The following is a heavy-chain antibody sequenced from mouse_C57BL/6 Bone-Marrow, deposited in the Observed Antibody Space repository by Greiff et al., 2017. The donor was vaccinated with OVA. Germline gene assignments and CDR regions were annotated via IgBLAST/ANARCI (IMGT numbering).Heavy chain of an antibody. CDR1: GYAFRSSW. CDR3: AMGDRRLRAWFAY. D-gene: IGHD1-1*01. Sequence: VKLVESGPELVKPGASVKISCKASGYAFRSSWMNWVKQRPGKGLEWLGRISPGDGDTTYNGKLKGQATLTADKSSSTAYMQLSSLTSEDSAVYFCAMGDRRLRAWFAYWGQGTLVTVSA. J-gene: IGHJ3*01. CDR2: ISPGDGDT. V-gene: IGHV1-82*01.